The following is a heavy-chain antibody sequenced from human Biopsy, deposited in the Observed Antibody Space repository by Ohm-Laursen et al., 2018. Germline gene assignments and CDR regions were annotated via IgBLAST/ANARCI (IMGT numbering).Heavy chain of an antibody. CDR3: ASDLNGDPSAFDY. CDR1: GFTFSDAW. D-gene: IGHD4-17*01. V-gene: IGHV3-15*01. J-gene: IGHJ4*02. Sequence: SLRLSCTASGFTFSDAWMSWVRHAPGKGLEWVGRIKTKTEGGTSDFGSFVKGRFSISRDDSKSTLFLQMNSLRAADTAIYYCASDLNGDPSAFDYWGQGTPVTVSS. CDR2: IKTKTEGGTS.